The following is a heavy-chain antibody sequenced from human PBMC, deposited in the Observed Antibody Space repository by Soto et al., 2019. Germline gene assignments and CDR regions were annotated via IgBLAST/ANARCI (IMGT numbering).Heavy chain of an antibody. CDR2: IYPGDSDT. V-gene: IGHV5-51*01. CDR3: ARHLQRWNYYYHGMDV. J-gene: IGHJ6*02. Sequence: GESLKLSCWGSGYRFTTYWISWVLRMPGKGLEWMGIIYPGDSDTRYNPSFQGQVTISVDNSISTAFLHLSTMKASDTAIYYCARHLQRWNYYYHGMDVWGQGTTVTSP. D-gene: IGHD2-15*01. CDR1: GYRFTTYW.